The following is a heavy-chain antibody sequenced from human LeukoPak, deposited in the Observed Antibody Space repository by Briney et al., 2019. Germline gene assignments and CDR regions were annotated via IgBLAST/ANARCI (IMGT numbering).Heavy chain of an antibody. D-gene: IGHD4-17*01. CDR1: GFTFSSYG. V-gene: IGHV3-33*06. CDR2: IWYDGSNK. CDR3: AKAGSAYGDYDYYYYYMDV. Sequence: GGSLRLSCGASGFTFSSYGMHWVRQAPGKGLEWVAVIWYDGSNKYYADSVKGRFTISRDNSKNTLYLQMNSLRAEDTAVYYCAKAGSAYGDYDYYYYYMDVWGKGTTVTVSS. J-gene: IGHJ6*03.